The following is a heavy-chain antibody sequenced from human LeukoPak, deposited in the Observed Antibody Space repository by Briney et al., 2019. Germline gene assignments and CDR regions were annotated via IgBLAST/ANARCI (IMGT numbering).Heavy chain of an antibody. D-gene: IGHD1-26*01. CDR3: ARYQSGARSGAIYYYYYMDV. CDR1: GYTFTSYG. Sequence: GASVKVSCKASGYTFTSYGISWVRQAPGQGLEWMGWISAYNGNTNYAQKLQGRVTMTTDTSTSTAYMELRSLRSDDTAVYYCARYQSGARSGAIYYYYYMDVWGKGTTVTVSS. J-gene: IGHJ6*03. CDR2: ISAYNGNT. V-gene: IGHV1-18*01.